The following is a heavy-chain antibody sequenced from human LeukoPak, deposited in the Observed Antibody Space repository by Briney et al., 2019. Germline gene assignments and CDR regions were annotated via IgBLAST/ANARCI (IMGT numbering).Heavy chain of an antibody. Sequence: ASVKVSCKASGYTFTGYYMHWVRQAPGQGLEWMGWINPNSGGTNYAQKFQGRVTMTRDMSISTAYMELSRLRSDGTAVYYCARVFGATIDYYYYYYMDVWGKGTTVTISS. J-gene: IGHJ6*03. CDR3: ARVFGATIDYYYYYYMDV. CDR2: INPNSGGT. V-gene: IGHV1-2*02. CDR1: GYTFTGYY. D-gene: IGHD5-12*01.